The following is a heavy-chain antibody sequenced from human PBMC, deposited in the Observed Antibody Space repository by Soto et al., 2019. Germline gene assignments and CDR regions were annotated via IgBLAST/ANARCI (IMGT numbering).Heavy chain of an antibody. V-gene: IGHV4-61*01. CDR1: GGSVSSGSYY. CDR3: ARGAFTMVRGFDY. D-gene: IGHD3-10*01. Sequence: QVQLQESGPGLVKPSETLSLTCTVSGGSVSSGSYYCSWIRQPPGKGLEWIGYIYYSGSTNYNPSLKSRVTISVDTSKNQFSLKLSSVTAADTAVYYCARGAFTMVRGFDYWGQGTLVTVSS. CDR2: IYYSGST. J-gene: IGHJ4*02.